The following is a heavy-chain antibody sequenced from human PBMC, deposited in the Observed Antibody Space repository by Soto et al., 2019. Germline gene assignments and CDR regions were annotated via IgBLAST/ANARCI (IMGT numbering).Heavy chain of an antibody. CDR3: ARKTYYDFWSGYGY. Sequence: EVQLLESGGGLVQPGGSLRLSCAASGFTFSSYEMNWVRQAPGKGLEWVSYISSSGSTIYYADSVKGRFTISRDNAKNSLYLQMNSLRAEDTAVYYCARKTYYDFWSGYGYWGQGTLVTVSS. J-gene: IGHJ4*02. CDR1: GFTFSSYE. CDR2: ISSSGSTI. V-gene: IGHV3-48*03. D-gene: IGHD3-3*01.